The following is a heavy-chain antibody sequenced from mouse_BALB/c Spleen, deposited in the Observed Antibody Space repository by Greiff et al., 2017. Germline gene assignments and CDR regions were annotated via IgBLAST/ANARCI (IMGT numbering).Heavy chain of an antibody. CDR3: ARGGVRRDWFAY. CDR2: ISDGGSYT. D-gene: IGHD2-14*01. J-gene: IGHJ3*01. V-gene: IGHV5-4*02. Sequence: EVKLMESGGGLVKPGGSLKLSCAASGFTFSDYYMYWVRQTPEKRLEWVATISDGGSYTYYPDSVKGRFTISRDNAKNNLYLQMSSLKSEDTAMYYCARGGVRRDWFAYWGQGTLVTVSA. CDR1: GFTFSDYY.